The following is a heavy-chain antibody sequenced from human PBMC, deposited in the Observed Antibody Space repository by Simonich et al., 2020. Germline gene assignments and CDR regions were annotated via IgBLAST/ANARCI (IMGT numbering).Heavy chain of an antibody. CDR3: ARHAGFAFDI. CDR2: ISYRGST. D-gene: IGHD6-13*01. J-gene: IGHJ3*02. CDR1: GGSLRSNSYY. Sequence: QLQLQESGPGLVKPSETLSLTCTVSGGSLRSNSYYGGWIRQPPGKGVEWFGSISYRGSTYLNPSLKGRVTISVDTSKNQFSLKLSSVTAADTAVYYCARHAGFAFDIWGQGTMVTVSS. V-gene: IGHV4-39*01.